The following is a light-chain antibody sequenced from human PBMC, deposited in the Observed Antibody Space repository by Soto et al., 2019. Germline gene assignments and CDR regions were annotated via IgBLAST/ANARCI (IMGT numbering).Light chain of an antibody. Sequence: QSVLTQPASVSGSPGQSVTISCTGPRSDIGDSNFISWYQQSPGKAPRLLTYEVNNRPSGVSRRFSGSKAGNTASLTISGLLEDDEADYFCASFRSGTILVFGSGTKVTVL. CDR2: EVN. CDR3: ASFRSGTILV. V-gene: IGLV2-14*01. CDR1: RSDIGDSNF. J-gene: IGLJ1*01.